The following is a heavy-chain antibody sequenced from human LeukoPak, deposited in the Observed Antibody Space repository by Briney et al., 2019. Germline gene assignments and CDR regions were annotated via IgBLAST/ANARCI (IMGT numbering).Heavy chain of an antibody. CDR1: EYTFTIYD. J-gene: IGHJ4*02. CDR3: ARFEYSSSSGDY. V-gene: IGHV1-8*01. D-gene: IGHD6-6*01. CDR2: MNPNSGNT. Sequence: ASVKVSCKASEYTFTIYDINWVRPATGQGLEWMGWMNPNSGNTGYAQKFQGRVTMTRNTSISTAYMELSSLRSEDTAVYYCARFEYSSSSGDYWGQGTLVTVSS.